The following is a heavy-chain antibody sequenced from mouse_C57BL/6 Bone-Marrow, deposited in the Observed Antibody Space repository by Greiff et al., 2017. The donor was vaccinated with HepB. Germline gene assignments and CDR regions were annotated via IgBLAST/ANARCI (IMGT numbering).Heavy chain of an antibody. CDR1: GFTFSSYG. Sequence: EVQLVESGGDLVKPGGSLKLSCAASGFTFSSYGMSWVRQTPDKRLEWVATISSGGSYTYYPDSVKGRFPISRDNAKNTLYLQMSSLKSEDTAMYYCARRGVITPYYFDYWGQGTTLTVSS. D-gene: IGHD2-4*01. CDR3: ARRGVITPYYFDY. V-gene: IGHV5-6*01. CDR2: ISSGGSYT. J-gene: IGHJ2*01.